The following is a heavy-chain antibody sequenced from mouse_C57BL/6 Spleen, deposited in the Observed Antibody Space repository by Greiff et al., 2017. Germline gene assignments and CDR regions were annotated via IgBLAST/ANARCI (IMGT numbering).Heavy chain of an antibody. V-gene: IGHV1-82*01. Sequence: QVQLQQSGPELVKPGASVKISCKASGYAFSSSWMNWVKQRPGKGLEWIGRIYPGDGDTNSNGKFKGKATLTADKSSSTAYRQLSSLTSEDSAVYCCAGSYYRNYGGGYWGQGTTLTVSS. D-gene: IGHD2-5*01. CDR2: IYPGDGDT. CDR1: GYAFSSSW. CDR3: AGSYYRNYGGGY. J-gene: IGHJ2*01.